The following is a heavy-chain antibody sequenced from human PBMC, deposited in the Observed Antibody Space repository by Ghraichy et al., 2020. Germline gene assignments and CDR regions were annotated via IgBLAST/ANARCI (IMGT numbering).Heavy chain of an antibody. Sequence: GGSLRLSCAASGFTFTSYSIHWVRQAPGKGLEWVAVILYDGNTKDSADSVKGRFTISRDDSKNTLYLQLNSLRAEDTAVYYCARGRYHDSRGAGAYKGVDVWGQGTTVTVSS. CDR3: ARGRYHDSRGAGAYKGVDV. V-gene: IGHV3-30-3*01. J-gene: IGHJ6*02. CDR2: ILYDGNTK. D-gene: IGHD3-22*01. CDR1: GFTFTSYS.